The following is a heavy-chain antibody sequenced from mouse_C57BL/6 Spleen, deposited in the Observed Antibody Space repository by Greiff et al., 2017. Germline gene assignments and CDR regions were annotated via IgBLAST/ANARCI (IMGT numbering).Heavy chain of an antibody. D-gene: IGHD2-4*01. V-gene: IGHV1-64*01. CDR2: IHPNSGST. Sequence: QVQLQQPGAELVKPGASVKLSCKASGYTFTSYWLHWVKQRPGQGLEWIGLIHPNSGSTNYNEKFKSKATLTVDKSSSTAYMQLSSLTAEDSAVYYDAIYDYDGIFAYWGQGTLVTVSA. J-gene: IGHJ3*01. CDR1: GYTFTSYW. CDR3: AIYDYDGIFAY.